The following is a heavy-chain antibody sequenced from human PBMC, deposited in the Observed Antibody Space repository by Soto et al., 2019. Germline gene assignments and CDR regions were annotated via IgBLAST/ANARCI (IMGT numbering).Heavy chain of an antibody. CDR3: VRERRGLCIVFDH. D-gene: IGHD3-16*02. V-gene: IGHV3-53*01. Sequence: EVLLVESGGGLIQPGGSLRLSCAAAGFNVSDNYMGWVRQAPGKGLEWVSSFFTGGSTDYADSVKGRFTISRDDSKNTVYLQTNSLRAEDTAVYFCVRERRGLCIVFDHWGQGTLVTVSS. J-gene: IGHJ4*02. CDR1: GFNVSDNY. CDR2: FFTGGST.